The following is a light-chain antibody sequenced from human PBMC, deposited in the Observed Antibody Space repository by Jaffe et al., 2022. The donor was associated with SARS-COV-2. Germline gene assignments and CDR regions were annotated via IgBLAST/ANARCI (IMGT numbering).Light chain of an antibody. V-gene: IGKV1-39*01. CDR3: QQSSSTLFT. CDR2: GAS. Sequence: DIQVTQSPSSLSASVGDRVTITCRASHSISNYLNWYQQKPGKAPKLLIYGASSLQGGVPSRFSGSGSGTDFTLTISSLQREDFATYYCQQSSSTLFTFGPGTKVDIK. J-gene: IGKJ3*01. CDR1: HSISNY.